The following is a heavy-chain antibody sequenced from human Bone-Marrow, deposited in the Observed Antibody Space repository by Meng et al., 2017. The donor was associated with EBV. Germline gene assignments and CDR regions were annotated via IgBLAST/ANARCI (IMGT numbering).Heavy chain of an antibody. CDR3: ARGGSSFYDY. CDR2: ISSSSSYI. D-gene: IGHD6-6*01. J-gene: IGHJ4*02. Sequence: EVQLVESGGGLVKPGGSARLSCAASGFTFSSYSMTWVRQAPVKGLEWVSSISSSSSYINYADSVKGRFTISRDNAKNSLYLQMNSLRAEDAAVYYCARGGSSFYDYWGQGTLVTVSS. CDR1: GFTFSSYS. V-gene: IGHV3-21*01.